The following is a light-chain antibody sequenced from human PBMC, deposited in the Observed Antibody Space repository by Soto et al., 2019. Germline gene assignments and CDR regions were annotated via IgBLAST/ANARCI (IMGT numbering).Light chain of an antibody. V-gene: IGKV3-15*01. CDR1: QSVSTF. J-gene: IGKJ1*01. CDR2: GAS. Sequence: EIVLTQSPATLSLSPGERATVSCRASQSVSTFLAWYQHKPGQAPRLLIYGASTRATGIPARFSGSGSGTEFTLTISSLQSEDFAVYYCQQYNNWPRTFGQGTKVDI. CDR3: QQYNNWPRT.